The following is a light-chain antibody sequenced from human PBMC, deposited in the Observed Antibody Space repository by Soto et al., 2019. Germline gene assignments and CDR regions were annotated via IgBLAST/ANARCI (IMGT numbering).Light chain of an antibody. Sequence: IVLAQSPGTLSLSPGDRATLACRASQSASRSYLAWYQQKPGQAPRLVLYDASNRAPGIPARFSGSGSGTDFTLTISSLEPQDFAVYYCQQRQYWPPITFGQGTRLEIK. CDR3: QQRQYWPPIT. CDR2: DAS. V-gene: IGKV3-11*01. J-gene: IGKJ5*01. CDR1: QSASRSY.